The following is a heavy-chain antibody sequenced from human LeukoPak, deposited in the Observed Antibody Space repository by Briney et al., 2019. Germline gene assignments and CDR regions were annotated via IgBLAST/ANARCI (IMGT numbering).Heavy chain of an antibody. V-gene: IGHV1-2*04. Sequence: ASVKVSCTASGYTFYTFADYFIHWVRQAPGQGLEWMGWINPNSGDSHHAQKFQGWVTMTRDTSINTVYMDLSRLTSDDTAIYYCAGHSSSSEGWFAPWGQGTLVTVSS. CDR2: INPNSGDS. CDR3: AGHSSSSEGWFAP. D-gene: IGHD6-6*01. J-gene: IGHJ5*02. CDR1: GYTFYTFADYF.